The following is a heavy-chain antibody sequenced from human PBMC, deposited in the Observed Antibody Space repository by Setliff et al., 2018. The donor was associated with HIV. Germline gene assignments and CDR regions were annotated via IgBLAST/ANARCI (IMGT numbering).Heavy chain of an antibody. J-gene: IGHJ4*02. D-gene: IGHD4-17*01. V-gene: IGHV3-48*03. CDR3: ATSSPPDDYGDLGGIDH. CDR1: GLIFGDIE. Sequence: HPGGSLRLSCAASGLIFGDIEMNWVRQAPGKGLEWVSYISGSDDTVLYAESVKGRFSVSRDNADNSLSLQMNGLRDDDTAVYFCATSSPPDDYGDLGGIDHWGQGTLVTVS. CDR2: ISGSDDTV.